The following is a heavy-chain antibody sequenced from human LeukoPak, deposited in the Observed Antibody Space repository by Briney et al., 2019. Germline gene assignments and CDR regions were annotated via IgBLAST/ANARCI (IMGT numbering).Heavy chain of an antibody. Sequence: GGSLRLSCAASGFIVSDNYMTWVRRTPGKGLEWVSLLSGGGRTYYADSVKGRFTISRDSAKSTLYLQMNTLRVEDTAVYYCARAQDTYNSLYFDYWGQGALVTVPS. CDR3: ARAQDTYNSLYFDY. J-gene: IGHJ4*02. D-gene: IGHD5-24*01. CDR1: GFIVSDNY. V-gene: IGHV3-66*01. CDR2: LSGGGRT.